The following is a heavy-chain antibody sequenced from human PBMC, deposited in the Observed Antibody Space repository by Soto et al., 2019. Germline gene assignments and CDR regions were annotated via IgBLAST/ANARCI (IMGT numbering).Heavy chain of an antibody. CDR1: GFRFDDYA. Sequence: PGGSLRLSCRASGFRFDDYAMHWVRQAPGKGLDWVAGIIWNSEAIDYAESVRGRFTISRDNAENSVFLQMDSLSPEDTALYYCTRDDQGIATSGTPILGSWGQGTPVTVSS. CDR2: IIWNSEAI. CDR3: TRDDQGIATSGTPILGS. D-gene: IGHD6-13*01. J-gene: IGHJ4*02. V-gene: IGHV3-9*01.